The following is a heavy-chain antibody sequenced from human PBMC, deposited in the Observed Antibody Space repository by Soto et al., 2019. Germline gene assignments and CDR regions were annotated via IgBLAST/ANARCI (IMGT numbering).Heavy chain of an antibody. J-gene: IGHJ3*02. V-gene: IGHV4-31*03. D-gene: IGHD6-19*01. CDR3: ARQGGAVAGTGSAFDI. CDR2: IYYSGST. CDR1: GGSISSGGYY. Sequence: QVQLQESGPGLVKPSQTLSLTCTVSGGSISSGGYYWSWIRQHPGKGLEWIGYIYYSGSTYYNPSLKSRVTISXXTXKXXCSLKLSAVTAADTAVYYCARQGGAVAGTGSAFDIWGQGTMVTVSS.